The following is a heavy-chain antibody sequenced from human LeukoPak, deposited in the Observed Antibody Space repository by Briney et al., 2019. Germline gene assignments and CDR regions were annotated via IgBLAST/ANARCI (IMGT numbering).Heavy chain of an antibody. V-gene: IGHV3-11*01. D-gene: IGHD4-17*01. Sequence: GGPLRLSCAASGFTFSDYYMSWIRQAPGKGLEWVSHITSSGSTISYADSVKGRFTISRDNAKNSLYLQMNSLRAEDTAAYYCAREYGAPYNWFDPWGQGTLVTVSS. J-gene: IGHJ5*02. CDR3: AREYGAPYNWFDP. CDR1: GFTFSDYY. CDR2: ITSSGSTI.